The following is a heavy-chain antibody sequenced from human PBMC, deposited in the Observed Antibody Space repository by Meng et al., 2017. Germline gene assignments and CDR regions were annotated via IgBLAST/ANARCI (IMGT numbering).Heavy chain of an antibody. V-gene: IGHV1-2*06. D-gene: IGHD6-13*01. Sequence: VQLVHAVVEFRTPGASVKVSCKPSGYSFTAYYIHWLRQAPGQGLEWMGRIDPNSGVTEYAHKFHGRVTVTGDTSISTAYMELRRLTSDDTAVYYCARDEDISAAGKLFGDYWGQGTLVTVSS. CDR1: GYSFTAYY. CDR2: IDPNSGVT. J-gene: IGHJ4*02. CDR3: ARDEDISAAGKLFGDY.